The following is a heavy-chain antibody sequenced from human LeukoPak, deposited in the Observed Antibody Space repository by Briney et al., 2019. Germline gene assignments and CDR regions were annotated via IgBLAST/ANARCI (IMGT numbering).Heavy chain of an antibody. CDR3: ARGTIAAAGAEYFQH. CDR2: IYYSGST. D-gene: IGHD6-13*01. J-gene: IGHJ1*01. V-gene: IGHV4-59*11. CDR1: GGSISNHY. Sequence: SETLSLTCTVSGGSISNHYWSWIRQPPGKALKWIGYIYYSGSTNYNPSLKSRGTISINTSKNQFSLKVNSVTAADTAVYYFARGTIAAAGAEYFQHWGQGTLVTVSS.